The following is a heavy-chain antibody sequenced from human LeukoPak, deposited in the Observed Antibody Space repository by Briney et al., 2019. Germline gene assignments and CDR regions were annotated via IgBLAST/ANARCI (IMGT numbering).Heavy chain of an antibody. CDR2: ISFDGSSK. CDR3: AKDRQYHGSGSLFDY. V-gene: IGHV3-30*18. J-gene: IGHJ4*02. D-gene: IGHD3-10*01. CDR1: GFTFSSYG. Sequence: GGSLRLSCAASGFTFSSYGMYWVRQAPGKGLEWVAVISFDGSSKYYADSVKGRLTISRDNSKNTLYLQMNSLRAEDTAVYYCAKDRQYHGSGSLFDYWGQGTLVTVSS.